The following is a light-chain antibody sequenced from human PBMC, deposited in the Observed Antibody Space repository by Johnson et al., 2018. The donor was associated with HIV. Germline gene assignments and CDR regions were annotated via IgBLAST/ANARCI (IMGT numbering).Light chain of an antibody. CDR1: SSNIGNNY. CDR2: ENN. Sequence: QSVLTQPPSVSAAPGQKVTISCSGSSSNIGNNYVSWYQQLPGTAPKLLIYENNKRPSGIPDRFSGPTSGTSATLGITGLQTGDEADYYCGTWDSSLILYVFGTGTKVTVL. J-gene: IGLJ1*01. CDR3: GTWDSSLILYV. V-gene: IGLV1-51*02.